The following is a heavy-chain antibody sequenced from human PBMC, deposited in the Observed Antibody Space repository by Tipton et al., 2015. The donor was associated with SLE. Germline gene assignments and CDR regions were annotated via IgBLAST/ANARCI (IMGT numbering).Heavy chain of an antibody. CDR3: ASFPLGGDRSFGYVDD. CDR1: GYSFTSYW. V-gene: IGHV5-51*03. Sequence: VQLVQSGAEVKKPGESLKISCKGSGYSFTSYWIGWVRQMLGKGLEWKGIIYPGDSDTRYSPPFQGQVTISADKSISTAYLQWSRLKALDTAMYSCASFPLGGDRSFGYVDDWGQGTLVSVSS. J-gene: IGHJ4*03. CDR2: IYPGDSDT. D-gene: IGHD3-16*01.